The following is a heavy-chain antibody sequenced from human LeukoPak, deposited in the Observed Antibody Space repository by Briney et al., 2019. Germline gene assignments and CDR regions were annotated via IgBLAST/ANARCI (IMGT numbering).Heavy chain of an antibody. CDR1: RFTFSNSI. CDR3: AREGHTSGYCGSFDN. V-gene: IGHV3-33*05. Sequence: GGSLRLSCASSRFTFSNSILHWVRQAPGKGLEWVAAMSYDGFSEYYADSVKGRFTISRDDSRSTVDLHLSSLGPDDTAVYYCAREGHTSGYCGSFDNWGQGTAVAVSS. J-gene: IGHJ4*03. D-gene: IGHD3-22*01. CDR2: MSYDGFSE.